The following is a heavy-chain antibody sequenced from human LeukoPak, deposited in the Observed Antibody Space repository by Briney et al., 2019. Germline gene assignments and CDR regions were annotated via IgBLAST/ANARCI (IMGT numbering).Heavy chain of an antibody. CDR2: IIPIFGTA. V-gene: IGHV1-69*13. CDR1: GGTFSSYA. CDR3: ARDSYYYDSSGNY. D-gene: IGHD3-22*01. J-gene: IGHJ4*02. Sequence: GASVKVSCKASGGTFSSYAISWVRQAPGQGPEWMGGIIPIFGTANYAQKFQGRVTITADESTSTAYMELSSLRSEDTAVYYCARDSYYYDSSGNYWGQGTLVTVSS.